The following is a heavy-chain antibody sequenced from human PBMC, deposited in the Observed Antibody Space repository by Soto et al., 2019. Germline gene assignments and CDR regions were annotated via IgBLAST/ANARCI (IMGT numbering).Heavy chain of an antibody. J-gene: IGHJ5*02. CDR2: IYYDGTT. Sequence: SHTPARTCTLHGGSNSRSSSNRGWLCHPPGKGLEWIGSIYYDGTTYSNPALKTRVTISVDKSKNQFCLKLSSVTAADTAVYYCARLFGDYVLGFDTWGQGTPVTVSS. V-gene: IGHV4-39*01. D-gene: IGHD4-17*01. CDR3: ARLFGDYVLGFDT. CDR1: GGSNSRSSSN.